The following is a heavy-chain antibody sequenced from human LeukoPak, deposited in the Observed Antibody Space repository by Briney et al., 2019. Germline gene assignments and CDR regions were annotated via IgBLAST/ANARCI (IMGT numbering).Heavy chain of an antibody. J-gene: IGHJ3*02. CDR1: GGSINSYY. V-gene: IGHV4-59*01. CDR3: ARDVRPLIHAFDI. Sequence: PSETLSLTCAVSGGSINSYYWSWLRQPPGKGLEWMGYIYSSGSTNYNPSLKSRVTISVDTSKNQFSLKLSSVTAADTAVYYCARDVRPLIHAFDIWGQGTMVTVS. CDR2: IYSSGST.